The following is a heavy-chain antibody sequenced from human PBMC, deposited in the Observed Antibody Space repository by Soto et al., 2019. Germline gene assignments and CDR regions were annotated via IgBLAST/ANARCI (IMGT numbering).Heavy chain of an antibody. CDR1: GYTFTSYA. CDR3: ARSSGWYVWFDP. V-gene: IGHV1-3*05. CDR2: INAGNGNT. J-gene: IGHJ5*02. Sequence: QVQLVQSGAEEKKPGASVKVSCKASGYTFTSYAMHWVRQAPGQRLEWMGWINAGNGNTKYSQKFQGRVTITRDTSASTAYMELSSLRSEDTAVYYCARSSGWYVWFDPWGQGTLVTDSS. D-gene: IGHD6-13*01.